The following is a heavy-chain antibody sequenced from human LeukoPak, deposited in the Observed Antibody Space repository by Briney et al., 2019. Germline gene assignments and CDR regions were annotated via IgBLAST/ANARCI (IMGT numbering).Heavy chain of an antibody. CDR2: IYPGDSDT. CDR1: GYSFTTSW. Sequence: GESLKISCKGFGYSFTTSWFGWVGRMPGKGLGWWGIIYPGDSDTIYSPSFRGQVTISADKSIDTAYLQWSGLKASDSAMYYCARSGYSGYGIDYWGQGTLVTVSS. V-gene: IGHV5-51*01. CDR3: ARSGYSGYGIDY. D-gene: IGHD5-12*01. J-gene: IGHJ4*02.